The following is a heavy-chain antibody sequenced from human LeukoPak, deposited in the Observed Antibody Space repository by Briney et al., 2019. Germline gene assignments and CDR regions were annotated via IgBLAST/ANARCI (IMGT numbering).Heavy chain of an antibody. CDR1: GFTFSDYY. CDR2: ISSSGSTI. V-gene: IGHV3-11*01. D-gene: IGHD3-22*01. CDR3: ARDLTYDSSGYPGGFDY. J-gene: IGHJ4*02. Sequence: GGSLRLSCAASGFTFSDYYMSWIRQAPGKGLEWVSYISSSGSTIYYADSVNGRFTISRGNAKNSMYLQMTSLRAEDTGVYYCARDLTYDSSGYPGGFDYWGQGTLVTVSS.